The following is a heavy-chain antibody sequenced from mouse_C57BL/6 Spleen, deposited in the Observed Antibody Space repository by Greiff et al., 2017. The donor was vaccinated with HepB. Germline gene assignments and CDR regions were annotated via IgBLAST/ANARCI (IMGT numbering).Heavy chain of an antibody. CDR2: IYPGSGNT. D-gene: IGHD3-2*02. V-gene: IGHV1-76*01. CDR1: GYTFTDYY. Sequence: VKLMESGAELVRPGASVKLSCKASGYTFTDYYINWVKQRPGQGLEWIARIYPGSGNTYYNEKFKGKATLTAEKSSSTAYMQLSSLTSEDSAVYFCARGLRLPNYYAMDYWGQGTSVTVSS. CDR3: ARGLRLPNYYAMDY. J-gene: IGHJ4*01.